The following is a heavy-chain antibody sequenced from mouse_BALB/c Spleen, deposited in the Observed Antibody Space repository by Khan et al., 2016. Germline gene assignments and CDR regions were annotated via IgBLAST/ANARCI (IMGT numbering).Heavy chain of an antibody. Sequence: VQLQQSGAELVKPGASVKLSCTASGFNIKDTYMHWVKQRPEQGLEWIGRIDPANGNTKYDPKFQGKATITADTSSNTAYLQLSSLTSEDTAVYYCARCPYDYEVGFADWGQGTLVTVSA. CDR1: GFNIKDTY. CDR3: ARCPYDYEVGFAD. J-gene: IGHJ3*01. V-gene: IGHV14-3*02. CDR2: IDPANGNT. D-gene: IGHD2-4*01.